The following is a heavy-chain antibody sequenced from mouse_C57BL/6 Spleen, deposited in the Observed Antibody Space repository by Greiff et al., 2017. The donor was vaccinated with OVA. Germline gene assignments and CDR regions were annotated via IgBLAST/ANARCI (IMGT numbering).Heavy chain of an antibody. CDR3: ARSPFDDYDAMDY. CDR2: IYPGDGDT. J-gene: IGHJ4*01. V-gene: IGHV1-80*01. Sequence: QVQLQQSGAELVKPGASVKISCKASGYAFSSYWMNWVKQRPGKGLEWIGQIYPGDGDTNYNGKFKGKATLTADKSSSTAYMQLSSLTSEDSAVYFCARSPFDDYDAMDYWGQGTSVTVSS. CDR1: GYAFSSYW. D-gene: IGHD2-3*01.